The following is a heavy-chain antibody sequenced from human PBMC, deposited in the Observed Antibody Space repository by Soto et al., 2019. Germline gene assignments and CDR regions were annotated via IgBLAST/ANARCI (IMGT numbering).Heavy chain of an antibody. J-gene: IGHJ4*02. CDR3: ANDLGWLVPTFDY. D-gene: IGHD6-19*01. V-gene: IGHV3-23*01. CDR2: ISGSGGST. Sequence: EVQLLESGGGLVQPGGSLRLSCAASGFTFSSYAMSWVRQSPGKGLEWVSAISGSGGSTYYADSVKGRFTISRDNSKNTLYLQMNSLRAEDTAVYYCANDLGWLVPTFDYWGQGSLVTVSS. CDR1: GFTFSSYA.